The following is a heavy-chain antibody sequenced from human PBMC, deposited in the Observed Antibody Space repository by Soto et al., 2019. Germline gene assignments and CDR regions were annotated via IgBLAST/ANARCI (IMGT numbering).Heavy chain of an antibody. D-gene: IGHD5-18*01. CDR3: ARGSYVYPYFGY. Sequence: SETLSLTCAVSGYSISSGYYWGWIRQPPGKGLEWIGSIYHSGSTFYNPSLKSRVTISVDTSKNQFSLNLSSVTAADTAVYFCARGSYVYPYFGYWCQGTLLTVSS. V-gene: IGHV4-38-2*01. J-gene: IGHJ4*02. CDR2: IYHSGST. CDR1: GYSISSGYY.